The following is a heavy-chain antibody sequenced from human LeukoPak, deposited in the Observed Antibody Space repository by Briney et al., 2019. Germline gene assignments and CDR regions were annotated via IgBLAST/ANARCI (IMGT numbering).Heavy chain of an antibody. CDR1: GFTFSSYS. CDR2: ISSSSSSYI. V-gene: IGHV3-21*01. CDR3: ARNKEVPAAPFDY. J-gene: IGHJ4*02. D-gene: IGHD2-2*01. Sequence: GGSLRLSCAASGFTFSSYSMNWVRQAPGKGLEWVSSISSSSSSYIYYADSVKGRFTISRDNAKNSLYLQMNSLRAEDTAVYYCARNKEVPAAPFDYWGQGTLVTVSS.